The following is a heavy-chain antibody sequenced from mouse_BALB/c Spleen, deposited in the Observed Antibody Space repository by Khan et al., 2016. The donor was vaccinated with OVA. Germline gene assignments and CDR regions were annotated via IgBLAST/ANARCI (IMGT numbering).Heavy chain of an antibody. D-gene: IGHD1-1*01. CDR1: GFTFSTYG. CDR3: ARIAYYYDSEGFAY. Sequence: EVELVESGGDLVKPEGSLKLSCAASGFTFSTYGMSWVRQTPDKRLEWVATISSGGSYTYYPDSVQGRFTISRDNAKNTLYLQIGMLKTEDKAMFDCARIAYYYDSEGFAYWGQGTLVTVSA. J-gene: IGHJ3*01. V-gene: IGHV5-6*01. CDR2: ISSGGSYT.